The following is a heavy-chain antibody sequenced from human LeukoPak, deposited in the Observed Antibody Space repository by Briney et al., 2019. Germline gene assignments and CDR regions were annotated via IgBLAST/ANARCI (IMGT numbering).Heavy chain of an antibody. CDR2: VYYTGIT. CDR1: GVSINTYF. D-gene: IGHD1/OR15-1a*01. Sequence: SETLSLTCTVSGVSINTYFWSWIRQPPGKGLEWIGFVYYTGITNYNPSLKSRVSISLDTSKNQFSLRLNSVTAAETAVYYCASQLGGTTFHWGQGTLITVSS. V-gene: IGHV4-59*01. CDR3: ASQLGGTTFH. J-gene: IGHJ4*02.